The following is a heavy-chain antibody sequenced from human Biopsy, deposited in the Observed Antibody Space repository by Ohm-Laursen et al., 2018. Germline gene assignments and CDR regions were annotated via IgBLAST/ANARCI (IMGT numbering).Heavy chain of an antibody. D-gene: IGHD1-1*01. CDR3: ARETPTGIPFNWFDP. Sequence: QTLSLTCAVSGDSVSNKDAAWNWIRQSPSRGLEWLGRTYYRSQWHSDYAVFVRSRITIKPYTSRNQFSLQLNSVTPDDTAVYFCARETPTGIPFNWFDPWGQGTLVTVSS. CDR2: TYYRSQWHS. CDR1: GDSVSNKDAA. V-gene: IGHV6-1*01. J-gene: IGHJ5*02.